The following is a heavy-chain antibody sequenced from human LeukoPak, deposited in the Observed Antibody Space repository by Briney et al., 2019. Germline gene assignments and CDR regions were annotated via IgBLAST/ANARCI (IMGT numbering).Heavy chain of an antibody. Sequence: ASVNVSCKASGYTFIDYYIHWVRQAPGQGLEWMGWINPNSGVARYSQRFQGRVALTRDTSINTAYMEVRSLTSDDTAVYYCARSGLLPAGGSHYDYWGQGTLVTVSS. CDR2: INPNSGVA. CDR3: ARSGLLPAGGSHYDY. D-gene: IGHD3-3*01. V-gene: IGHV1-2*02. J-gene: IGHJ4*02. CDR1: GYTFIDYY.